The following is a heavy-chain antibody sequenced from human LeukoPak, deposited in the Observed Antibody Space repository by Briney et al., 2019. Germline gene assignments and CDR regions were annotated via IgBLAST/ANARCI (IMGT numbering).Heavy chain of an antibody. CDR3: ARDLTEQQLIYYDY. Sequence: SETLSLTCAVYGGSFSGYYWSWIRQPPGKGLEWIGEINHSGSTNYNPSLKSRVTISVDTSKNQFSLKLSSVTAADTAVYYCARDLTEQQLIYYDYWGQGTLVTVSS. J-gene: IGHJ4*02. CDR1: GGSFSGYY. D-gene: IGHD6-13*01. V-gene: IGHV4-34*01. CDR2: INHSGST.